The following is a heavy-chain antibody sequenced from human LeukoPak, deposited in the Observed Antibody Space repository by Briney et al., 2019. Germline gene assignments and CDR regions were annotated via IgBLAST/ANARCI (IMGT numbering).Heavy chain of an antibody. CDR1: GFTFSSYD. D-gene: IGHD3-10*01. Sequence: LGGSLRLSCAASGFTFSSYDMNWLRQAPGKGLEWVSYISTSGNTIYYADSVKGRFTISRDNAKNSLYLQMNSLRAEDTAVYYCAKVPDYYGSGRYHWGQGTLVTVSS. CDR2: ISTSGNTI. V-gene: IGHV3-48*03. CDR3: AKVPDYYGSGRYH. J-gene: IGHJ4*02.